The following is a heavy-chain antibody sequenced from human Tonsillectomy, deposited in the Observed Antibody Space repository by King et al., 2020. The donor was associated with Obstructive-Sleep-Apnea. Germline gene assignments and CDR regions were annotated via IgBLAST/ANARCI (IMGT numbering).Heavy chain of an antibody. CDR1: GGSISSYY. D-gene: IGHD1-26*01. Sequence: QLQESGPGLVKSSETLSLTCTVSGGSISSYYWSWIRQPAGRGLEWIGRIYTSGSTNYNPSLKSRVTMSVDTSKNQFSLKLSSVTAADTAVYYCARVGETTYYYYGMDVWGQGTTVTVSS. V-gene: IGHV4-4*07. J-gene: IGHJ6*02. CDR2: IYTSGST. CDR3: ARVGETTYYYYGMDV.